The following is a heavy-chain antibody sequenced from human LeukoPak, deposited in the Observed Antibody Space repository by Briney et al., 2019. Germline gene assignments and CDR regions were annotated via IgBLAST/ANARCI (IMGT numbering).Heavy chain of an antibody. V-gene: IGHV3-74*01. CDR3: ARKPLRYYGMDV. CDR1: GFTFSSYW. CDR2: INSDGSST. Sequence: GGSLRLSCAVSGFTFSSYWMHWVRQAPGKGLVWVSRINSDGSSTSYADSVKGRFTISRDNAKNTLYLQMNSLRAEDTAVYYCARKPLRYYGMDVWGQGTTVTVSS. J-gene: IGHJ6*02.